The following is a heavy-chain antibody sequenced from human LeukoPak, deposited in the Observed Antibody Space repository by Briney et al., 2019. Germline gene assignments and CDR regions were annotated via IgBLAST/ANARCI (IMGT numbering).Heavy chain of an antibody. Sequence: PGGSLRLSCAASGFTFSSYAMSWVRQAPGKGLEWVSYISSSSSTIYYADSVKGRFTISRDNAKNSLYLQMNSLRAEDTAVYYCAFVVVPAAIRGPLDPWGQGTLVTVSS. CDR3: AFVVVPAAIRGPLDP. V-gene: IGHV3-48*01. CDR2: ISSSSSTI. D-gene: IGHD2-2*02. CDR1: GFTFSSYA. J-gene: IGHJ5*02.